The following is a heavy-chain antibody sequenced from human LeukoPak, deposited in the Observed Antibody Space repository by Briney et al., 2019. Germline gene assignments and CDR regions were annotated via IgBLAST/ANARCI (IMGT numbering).Heavy chain of an antibody. Sequence: GGSLRLSCAASGFTVSSNYMSWVRQAPGKGLEWVSIIYSGGSTFYADSAKGRFTISRDNSKNTLYLQMNSLRAEDTAVYYCARGGSYLSAFDIWGQGTMVTVSS. J-gene: IGHJ3*02. CDR1: GFTVSSNY. CDR2: IYSGGST. D-gene: IGHD1-26*01. CDR3: ARGGSYLSAFDI. V-gene: IGHV3-53*01.